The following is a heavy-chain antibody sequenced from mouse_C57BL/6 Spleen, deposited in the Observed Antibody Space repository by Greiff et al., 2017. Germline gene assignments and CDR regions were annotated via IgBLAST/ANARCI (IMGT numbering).Heavy chain of an antibody. CDR1: GYSFTGYF. Sequence: EVKLMESGPELVKPGDSVKISCKASGYSFTGYFMNWVMQSHGKSLEWIGRINPYNGDTFYNQKFKGKATLTVDKSSSTAHMELRSLTSEDSAVYYCARDDYDGYFDVWGTGTTVTVSS. D-gene: IGHD2-4*01. V-gene: IGHV1-20*01. CDR3: ARDDYDGYFDV. CDR2: INPYNGDT. J-gene: IGHJ1*03.